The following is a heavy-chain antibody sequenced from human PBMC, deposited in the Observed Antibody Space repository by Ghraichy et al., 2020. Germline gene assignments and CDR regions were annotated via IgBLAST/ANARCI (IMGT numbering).Heavy chain of an antibody. J-gene: IGHJ6*02. Sequence: SVKVSCKASGGTFSSYAISWVRQAPGQGLEWMGGIIPIFGTANYAQKFQGRVTITADESTSTAYMELSSLRSEDTAVYYCARVGGIVATDPLGGMDVWGQGTTVTVSS. CDR1: GGTFSSYA. V-gene: IGHV1-69*13. D-gene: IGHD5-12*01. CDR2: IIPIFGTA. CDR3: ARVGGIVATDPLGGMDV.